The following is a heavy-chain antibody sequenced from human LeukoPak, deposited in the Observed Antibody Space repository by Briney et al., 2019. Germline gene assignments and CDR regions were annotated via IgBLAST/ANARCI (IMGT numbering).Heavy chain of an antibody. CDR1: GGSISSSSYY. V-gene: IGHV4-39*01. CDR3: ARLTSAVAGSPNP. Sequence: PSETLSLTCTVSGGSISSSSYYWGWIRQPPGKGLEWIGSIYYSGSTYYNPSLKSRVTISVDTSKNQFSLKLSSVTAADTAVYYCARLTSAVAGSPNPWGQGTLVTVPS. D-gene: IGHD6-19*01. J-gene: IGHJ5*02. CDR2: IYYSGST.